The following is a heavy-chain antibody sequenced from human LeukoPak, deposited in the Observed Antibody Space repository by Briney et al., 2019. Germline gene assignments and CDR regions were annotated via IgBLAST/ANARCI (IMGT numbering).Heavy chain of an antibody. CDR1: GLTFDDHA. CDR2: INSDGSST. J-gene: IGHJ4*02. CDR3: ARAGRGLRYFDWLTYDY. Sequence: GGSLRLSCAASGLTFDDHAMHWVRQAPGKGLVWVSHINSDGSSTTYADSVKGRFTISRDNAKNTLYLQMNSLRAEDTAVYYCARAGRGLRYFDWLTYDYWGQGTLVTVSS. D-gene: IGHD3-9*01. V-gene: IGHV3-74*01.